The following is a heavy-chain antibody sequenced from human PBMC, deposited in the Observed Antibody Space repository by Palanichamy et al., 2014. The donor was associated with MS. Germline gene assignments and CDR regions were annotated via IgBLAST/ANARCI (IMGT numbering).Heavy chain of an antibody. D-gene: IGHD2-21*02. V-gene: IGHV3-11*06. CDR3: AGVKRTWGDNEWVG. Sequence: GLEWVSHIGFSSSYTYYTDSVKGRFTISRDNAKNSLYLQMSSLRAEDTAVYYCAGVKRTWGDNEWVGWGQGTLVTVSS. J-gene: IGHJ1*01. CDR2: IGFSSSYT.